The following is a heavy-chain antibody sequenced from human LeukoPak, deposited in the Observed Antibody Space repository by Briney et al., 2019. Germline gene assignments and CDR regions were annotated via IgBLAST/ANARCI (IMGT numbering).Heavy chain of an antibody. CDR2: ISSSSSYI. CDR1: GFTFSSYS. V-gene: IGHV3-21*01. Sequence: GGSLRLSCAASGFTFSSYSMNWVRQAPGKGLEWVSSISSSSSYIYYADSVKGRFTISRDNAKNSLYLQMNSLRAKDTAVYYCARDLLYYYDSSATDYWGQGTLVTVSS. D-gene: IGHD3-22*01. CDR3: ARDLLYYYDSSATDY. J-gene: IGHJ4*02.